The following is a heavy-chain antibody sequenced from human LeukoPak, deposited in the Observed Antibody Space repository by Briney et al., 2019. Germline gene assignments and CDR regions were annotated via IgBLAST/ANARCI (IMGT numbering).Heavy chain of an antibody. V-gene: IGHV3-23*01. CDR3: AKDSFDEGYDLVGDFDY. CDR2: ISGSGGST. CDR1: GFTFSSYA. Sequence: QTGGSLRLSCAASGFTFSSYAMSWVRQAPGKGLEWVSAISGSGGSTYYADSVKGRFTISRDNSKNTLYLQMNSLRAEDTAVYYCAKDSFDEGYDLVGDFDYWGQGTLVTVSS. J-gene: IGHJ4*02. D-gene: IGHD3-3*01.